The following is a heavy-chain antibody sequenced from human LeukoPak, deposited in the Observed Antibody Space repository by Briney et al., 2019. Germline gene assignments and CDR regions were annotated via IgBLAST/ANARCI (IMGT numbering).Heavy chain of an antibody. V-gene: IGHV1-46*01. CDR3: ARGGYYDSSGTLHP. CDR2: INPSGGST. Sequence: ASVKVSCKASGYTFARYYLHWVRQAPGQGLEWMGIINPSGGSTRYAQKFQGRVTTTRDTSTSTVYMELSSLRSDDTAVYYCARGGYYDSSGTLHPWGQGTLVTVSS. CDR1: GYTFARYY. J-gene: IGHJ5*02. D-gene: IGHD3-22*01.